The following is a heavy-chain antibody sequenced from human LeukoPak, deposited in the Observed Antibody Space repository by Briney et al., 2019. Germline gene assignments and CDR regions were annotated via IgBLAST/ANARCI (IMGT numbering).Heavy chain of an antibody. J-gene: IGHJ6*03. CDR3: ARDLGYCSGGSCSDRWYYYYYYMDV. CDR2: INPNSGGT. Sequence: ASVKVSCKASGYTFTSYYMHWVRQAPGQGLEWMGRINPNSGGTNYAQKFQGRVTMTRDTSISTAYMELSRLRSDDTAVYYCARDLGYCSGGSCSDRWYYYYYYMDVWGKGTTVTVSS. D-gene: IGHD2-15*01. CDR1: GYTFTSYY. V-gene: IGHV1-2*06.